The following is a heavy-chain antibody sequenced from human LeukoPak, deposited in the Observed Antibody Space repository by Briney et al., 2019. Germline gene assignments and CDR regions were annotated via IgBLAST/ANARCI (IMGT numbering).Heavy chain of an antibody. V-gene: IGHV4-59*08. D-gene: IGHD6-19*01. Sequence: SETLSLTCAVSGGSFSGYYWSWIRQPPGKGLEWIGYIYYSGSTNYNPSLKSRVTISVDTSKNQFSLKLSSVTAADTAVYYCARLGTSSGWYFSYWGQGTLVTVSS. CDR3: ARLGTSSGWYFSY. CDR1: GGSFSGYY. CDR2: IYYSGST. J-gene: IGHJ4*02.